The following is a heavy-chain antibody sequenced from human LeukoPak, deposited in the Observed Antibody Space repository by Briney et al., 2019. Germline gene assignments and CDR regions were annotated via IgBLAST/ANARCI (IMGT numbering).Heavy chain of an antibody. J-gene: IGHJ3*02. V-gene: IGHV4-30-4*01. Sequence: PPETLSLTCTVSGGSISSGDYYWSWIRQPPGKGLEWIGYIYYSGSTYYNPSLKSRVTISVDTSKNQFSLKLSSVTAADTAVYYCARHFRWGPDRGMAFDIWGQGTMVTVSS. CDR2: IYYSGST. CDR1: GGSISSGDYY. CDR3: ARHFRWGPDRGMAFDI. D-gene: IGHD3-10*01.